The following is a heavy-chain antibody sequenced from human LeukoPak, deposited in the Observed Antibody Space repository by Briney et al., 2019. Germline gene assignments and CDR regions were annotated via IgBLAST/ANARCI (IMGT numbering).Heavy chain of an antibody. Sequence: GGSLRLSCAVSGFTFSSYSMNWVRQAPGKGLEWVSSISSSSSYIYYADSVKGRFTISRDNAKNSLYLQMNSLRAEDTAVYYCARGVVVRDAFDIWGQGTMVTVSS. CDR2: ISSSSSYI. J-gene: IGHJ3*02. D-gene: IGHD2-15*01. CDR1: GFTFSSYS. CDR3: ARGVVVRDAFDI. V-gene: IGHV3-21*01.